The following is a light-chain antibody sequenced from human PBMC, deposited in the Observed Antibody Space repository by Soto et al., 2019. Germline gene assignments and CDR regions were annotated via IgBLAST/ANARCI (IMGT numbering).Light chain of an antibody. CDR3: QQSYSGPLT. Sequence: DIPMTQSPSSLSASLGDGRTITCRASQSISSYLNWYQQKPGKAPKVLIYAASSLQSGVPSRFSGIGSGTDFTLSISSLQPEDFATYYCQQSYSGPLTFGGGPKVDI. J-gene: IGKJ4*01. CDR2: AAS. CDR1: QSISSY. V-gene: IGKV1-39*01.